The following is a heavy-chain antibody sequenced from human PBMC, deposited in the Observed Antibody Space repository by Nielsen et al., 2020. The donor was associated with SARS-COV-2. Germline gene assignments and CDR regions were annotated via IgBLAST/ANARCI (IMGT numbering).Heavy chain of an antibody. J-gene: IGHJ6*02. V-gene: IGHV1-18*01. Sequence: ASVKVSCKASDYSFSDYGISWVRQAPGQGLEWMGWISGDSGNTMYAEKFQGRVTLTTETSTSTAYMEVMSLRADDTAVYYCARDRQYNWNDYNGMDVWGQGSTVTVSS. CDR3: ARDRQYNWNDYNGMDV. CDR2: ISGDSGNT. D-gene: IGHD1-1*01. CDR1: DYSFSDYG.